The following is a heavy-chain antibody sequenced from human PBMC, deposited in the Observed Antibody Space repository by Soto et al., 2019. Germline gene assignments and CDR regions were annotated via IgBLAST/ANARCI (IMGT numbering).Heavy chain of an antibody. D-gene: IGHD3-22*01. V-gene: IGHV3-11*01. CDR2: ISSSGSTI. CDR1: GFTFSGYY. J-gene: IGHJ5*02. Sequence: GGSLRLSCAASGFTFSGYYMSWIRQAPGKGLEWVSYISSSGSTIYYADSVKGRFTISRDNAKNSLYLQMNSLRAEDTAVYYCARGADYYDSSGYYYRFDPWGQGTLVTVSS. CDR3: ARGADYYDSSGYYYRFDP.